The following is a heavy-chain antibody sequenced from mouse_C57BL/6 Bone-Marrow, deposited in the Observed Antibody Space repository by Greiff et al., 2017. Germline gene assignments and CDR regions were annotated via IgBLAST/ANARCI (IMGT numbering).Heavy chain of an antibody. D-gene: IGHD2-14*01. V-gene: IGHV5-17*01. CDR3: ARLKQGTGHFDY. Sequence: EVKLMESGGGLVKPGGSLKLSCAASGFTFSDYGMHWVRQAPEKWLEWVAYISSGSSNIYYADTVKGRFTISRDNAKNTLFLQMTSLRSEDTAMYYCARLKQGTGHFDYWGQGTTLTVSS. CDR2: ISSGSSNI. CDR1: GFTFSDYG. J-gene: IGHJ2*01.